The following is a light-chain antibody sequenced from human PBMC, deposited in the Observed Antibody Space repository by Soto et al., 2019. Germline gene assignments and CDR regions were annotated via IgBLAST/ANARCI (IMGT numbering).Light chain of an antibody. CDR1: QSISNW. J-gene: IGKJ1*01. CDR2: RAS. Sequence: DIQMTQSPSTLSASVGDRVTITCRASQSISNWLAWYQQKPGSLPRLLIYRASTLESGVQSRFSGSGSGTEFTLTISSLQPDDFATYYCNQYGTYLWTFGQGTKVDIK. CDR3: NQYGTYLWT. V-gene: IGKV1-5*03.